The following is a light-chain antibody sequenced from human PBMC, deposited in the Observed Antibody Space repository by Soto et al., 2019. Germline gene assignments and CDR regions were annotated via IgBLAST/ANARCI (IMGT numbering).Light chain of an antibody. CDR2: DAS. J-gene: IGKJ4*01. V-gene: IGKV1-33*01. Sequence: DLQMTQSPSSLSASVGDRVTITCQASQDISNYLNWYQQKPGKAPKLLIYDASNLETGVPSRFSGSGSGTDFTFTISSLQPEDIATYYCQQYDNLPGGLTFGGGTKVEIK. CDR3: QQYDNLPGGLT. CDR1: QDISNY.